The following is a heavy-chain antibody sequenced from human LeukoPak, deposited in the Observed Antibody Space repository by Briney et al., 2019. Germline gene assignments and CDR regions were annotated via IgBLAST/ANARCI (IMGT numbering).Heavy chain of an antibody. V-gene: IGHV3-23*01. Sequence: GGSLRLSCAASGFTFSNYAMNWVRQAPGKGLEWVSGISGSGGSTYYADSVKGRFTISRDNSKNTLYLQMNSLRAEDTAVYYCAKRAIAARQGVDYWGQGTLVTVSS. CDR3: AKRAIAARQGVDY. J-gene: IGHJ4*02. D-gene: IGHD6-6*01. CDR2: ISGSGGST. CDR1: GFTFSNYA.